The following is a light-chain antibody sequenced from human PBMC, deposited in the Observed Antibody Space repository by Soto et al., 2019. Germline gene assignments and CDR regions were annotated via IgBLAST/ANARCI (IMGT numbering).Light chain of an antibody. J-gene: IGKJ5*01. Sequence: TQSPSTLSASVGDRVTITCRASQSVSSYLAWYQQKPGQAPRLLIYDASNRATGIPARFSGSGSGTDFTLTISSLEPEDFAVYYCQQRSNWPPILTFGQGTRLEIK. CDR1: QSVSSY. CDR2: DAS. V-gene: IGKV3-11*01. CDR3: QQRSNWPPILT.